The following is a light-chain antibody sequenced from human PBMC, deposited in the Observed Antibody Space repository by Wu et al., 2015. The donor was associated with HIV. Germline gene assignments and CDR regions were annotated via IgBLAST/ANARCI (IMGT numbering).Light chain of an antibody. CDR1: QCCQR. CDR2: DAS. Sequence: SVSPGETSHPLLQGQSQCCQRVSLVQHKAGQAPRLLVYDASNRATGVPARFSGSGSGREFTLTIDDIQFEDFGLYYCQQYNIWPTFGQGTKVEIK. CDR3: QQYNIWPT. J-gene: IGKJ1*01. V-gene: IGKV3-15*01.